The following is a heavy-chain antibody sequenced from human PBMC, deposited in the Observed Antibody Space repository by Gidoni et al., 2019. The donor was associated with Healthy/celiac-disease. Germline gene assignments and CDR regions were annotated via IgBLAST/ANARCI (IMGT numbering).Heavy chain of an antibody. CDR1: GYSFTSYW. J-gene: IGHJ4*02. V-gene: IGHV5-51*01. CDR2: IYPGDSDT. Sequence: EVQLVQSGAEVKKPGESLKISCKGSGYSFTSYWIGWVRQMPGKGLEWMGIIYPGDSDTRSSPSFPGQVTISADKSISTAYLQWSSLKASDTAMYYCARQVPDYDILTGYPDYWGQGTLVTVSS. CDR3: ARQVPDYDILTGYPDY. D-gene: IGHD3-9*01.